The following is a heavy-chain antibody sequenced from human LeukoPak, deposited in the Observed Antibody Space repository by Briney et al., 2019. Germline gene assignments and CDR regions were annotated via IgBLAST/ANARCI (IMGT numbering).Heavy chain of an antibody. Sequence: SVKVSCKASGGTFSSYAISWVRQAPGQGLEWMGGIIPIFGTANYAQKFQGRVTITTDESTSTAYMELSSPRSEDTAVYYCARAGSWAYYYYYMDVWGKGTTVTVSS. CDR2: IIPIFGTA. CDR3: ARAGSWAYYYYYMDV. J-gene: IGHJ6*03. CDR1: GGTFSSYA. V-gene: IGHV1-69*05. D-gene: IGHD6-13*01.